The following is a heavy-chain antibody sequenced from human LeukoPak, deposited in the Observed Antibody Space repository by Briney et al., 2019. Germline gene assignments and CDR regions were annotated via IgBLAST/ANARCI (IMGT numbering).Heavy chain of an antibody. CDR3: TSHTLYYDFWSGYLDFDY. J-gene: IGHJ4*02. V-gene: IGHV3-73*01. CDR1: GFNLSGSV. D-gene: IGHD3-3*01. Sequence: GGSLRLSCAASGFNLSGSVMQWVRQAPGKGLEWVGRIRNKAKNYATAYAASVNGRFIISRDDSDNTAYLQMNSLKPEDTAVYYCTSHTLYYDFWSGYLDFDYWGQGTLVTVSS. CDR2: IRNKAKNYAT.